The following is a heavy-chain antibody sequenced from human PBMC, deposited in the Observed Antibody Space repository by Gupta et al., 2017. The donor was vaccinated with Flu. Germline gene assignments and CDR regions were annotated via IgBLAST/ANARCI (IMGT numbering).Heavy chain of an antibody. V-gene: IGHV4-31*02. D-gene: IGHD1-26*01. CDR2: IYYRGST. CDR1: GDSINSGGFF. J-gene: IGHJ4*02. CDR3: ARRVLPQDYFDS. Sequence: VSGDSINSGGFFWSWIRQRPGKGLEWIGYIYYRGSTDYNPSLKSRVIISIDTSKNQFSLRLSSVTAADTAVYFCARRVLPQDYFDSWGPGTLVAVSS.